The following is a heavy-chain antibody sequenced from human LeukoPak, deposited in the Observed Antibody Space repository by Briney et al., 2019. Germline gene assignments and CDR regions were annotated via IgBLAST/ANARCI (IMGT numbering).Heavy chain of an antibody. Sequence: GASVKVSCKASGYTFTNYDIHWVRQAPGQGLEWMGWINPNSGGTNYAQKFQGRVTMTRDTSISTAYMELSRLRSDDTAVYYCARWGWNYVVTGPQDYYYYMDVWGKGTTVTVSS. V-gene: IGHV1-2*02. D-gene: IGHD1-7*01. J-gene: IGHJ6*03. CDR1: GYTFTNYD. CDR2: INPNSGGT. CDR3: ARWGWNYVVTGPQDYYYYMDV.